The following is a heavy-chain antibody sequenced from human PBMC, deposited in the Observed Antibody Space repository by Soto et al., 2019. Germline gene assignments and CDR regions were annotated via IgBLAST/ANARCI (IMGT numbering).Heavy chain of an antibody. Sequence: EVQLVESGGGLVQPGGSLRLSCAASGFTVSSYHMSWVRQAPGKGLEWVSVLYSAGSADFADSVKGRFTISRDNSKNTRYLQMSGLRGEDTAVNYCASVHRSSYHYFDYWGQGTLVTVSS. J-gene: IGHJ4*02. CDR2: LYSAGSA. CDR3: ASVHRSSYHYFDY. CDR1: GFTVSSYH. D-gene: IGHD6-13*01. V-gene: IGHV3-66*01.